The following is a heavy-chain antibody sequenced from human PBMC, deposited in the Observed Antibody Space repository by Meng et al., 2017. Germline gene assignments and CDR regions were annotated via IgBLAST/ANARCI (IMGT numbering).Heavy chain of an antibody. D-gene: IGHD2-15*01. J-gene: IGHJ4*02. Sequence: SLKISCAASGFTFDDYAMHCVRQAPGKGLECVSGISWNSGSIGYADSVKGRFTISRDNAKNSLYLQMNSLRAEDTAVYYCARDSHIPTGKVVVEAAQDFDDWGQGTLVTVSS. CDR3: ARDSHIPTGKVVVEAAQDFDD. V-gene: IGHV3-9*01. CDR1: GFTFDDYA. CDR2: ISWNSGSI.